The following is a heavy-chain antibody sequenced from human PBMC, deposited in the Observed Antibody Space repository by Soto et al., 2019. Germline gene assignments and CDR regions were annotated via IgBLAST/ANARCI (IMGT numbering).Heavy chain of an antibody. CDR2: IYYSGST. CDR3: ARGLGGDSSGYFPFYYYYCMDV. CDR1: GGSISSGDYY. Sequence: SETLSLTCTVSGGSISSGDYYWSWIRQPPWKGLEWIGYIYYSGSTYYNPSLKSRVTISVDTSKNQFSLKLSSVTAADTSVYYCARGLGGDSSGYFPFYYYYCMDVWGQGXTVTVYS. V-gene: IGHV4-30-4*01. J-gene: IGHJ6*02. D-gene: IGHD3-22*01.